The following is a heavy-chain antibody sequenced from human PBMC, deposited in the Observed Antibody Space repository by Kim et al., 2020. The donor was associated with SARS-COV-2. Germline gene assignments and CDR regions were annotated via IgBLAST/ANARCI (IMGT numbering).Heavy chain of an antibody. CDR1: GGSISTYY. CDR3: ARAGIPGAFDV. D-gene: IGHD2-2*02. J-gene: IGHJ3*01. Sequence: SETLSLTCTVSGGSISTYYWSWVRQTPGKGLESIASIFNSGHTNYNPSLESRATISRDTSKNQFSLRLTSVTAADSAVYYCARAGIPGAFDVWGQGTTVT. V-gene: IGHV4-59*01. CDR2: IFNSGHT.